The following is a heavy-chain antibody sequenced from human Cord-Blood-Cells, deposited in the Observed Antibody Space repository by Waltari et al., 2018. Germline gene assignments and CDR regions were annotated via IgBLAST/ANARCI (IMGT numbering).Heavy chain of an antibody. D-gene: IGHD3-10*01. CDR1: GGTFSSYA. CDR2: IIPIFGTA. CDR3: ARGYGSGSIDAFDI. Sequence: QVQLVQSGAEVKKPGSSVKVSCKASGGTFSSYAISWVRQAPGQGLEWMRGIIPIFGTANYAQKFQGSVTSTAEESTSTAYMGLSSLGSEESAVYYCARGYGSGSIDAFDIWGRGTMVTVSS. V-gene: IGHV1-69*01. J-gene: IGHJ3*02.